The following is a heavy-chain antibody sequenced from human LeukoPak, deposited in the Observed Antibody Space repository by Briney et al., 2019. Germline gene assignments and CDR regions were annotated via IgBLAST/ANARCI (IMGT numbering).Heavy chain of an antibody. D-gene: IGHD6-19*01. CDR1: GFTFSSFG. CDR2: VSYDGSAK. CDR3: AKESTIRVAASLDY. Sequence: PGGSLRLSCAASGFTFSSFGMHWVRQAPGKGLEWVAVVSYDGSAKHYGDSVKGRFTISRDNSKNTLYLQMNSLRADDTAVYFCAKESTIRVAASLDYWGQGTLVTVSS. V-gene: IGHV3-30*18. J-gene: IGHJ4*02.